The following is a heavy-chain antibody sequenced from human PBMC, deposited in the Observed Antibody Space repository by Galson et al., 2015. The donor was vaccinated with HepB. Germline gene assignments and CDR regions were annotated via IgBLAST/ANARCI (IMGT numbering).Heavy chain of an antibody. CDR1: GCTFSSYA. D-gene: IGHD3-16*01. CDR3: VRGGGEREAGPPPPYDY. Sequence: SVKVSCKASGCTFSSYAISWVRQAPGQGLEWMGGIISIFGTANYAQKFQGRVTITADESTRTAYMEMSSLRSGDTAVFYCVRGGGEREAGPPPPYDYWCQGTLVTVSS. CDR2: IISIFGTA. J-gene: IGHJ4*02. V-gene: IGHV1-69*13.